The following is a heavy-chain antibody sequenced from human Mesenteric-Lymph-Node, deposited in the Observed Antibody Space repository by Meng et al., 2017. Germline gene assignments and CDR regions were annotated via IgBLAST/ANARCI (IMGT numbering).Heavy chain of an antibody. D-gene: IGHD2-8*01. Sequence: GGSLRLSCAASGFTFSSYGMHWVRQAPGKGLEWVAVIWYDGSNKYYADSVRGRFTISRDNSKNTLYLQMNNLGTEDTAVYYCAKEGVYYFHYWGQGTLVTVSS. CDR3: AKEGVYYFHY. J-gene: IGHJ4*02. CDR1: GFTFSSYG. V-gene: IGHV3-33*06. CDR2: IWYDGSNK.